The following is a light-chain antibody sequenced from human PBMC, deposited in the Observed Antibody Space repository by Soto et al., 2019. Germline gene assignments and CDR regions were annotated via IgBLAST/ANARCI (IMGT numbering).Light chain of an antibody. Sequence: DIPRTQSPSTLSASVGDPVTVTGRASQSVSGWLAWYQPKPGEAPNLLIYDASNLDSGVPSRFSGSGSGTEFSLTIRNLKPDDCATYYCQQYENYWTFGQGTKVEIK. CDR1: QSVSGW. J-gene: IGKJ1*01. CDR2: DAS. V-gene: IGKV1-5*01. CDR3: QQYENYWT.